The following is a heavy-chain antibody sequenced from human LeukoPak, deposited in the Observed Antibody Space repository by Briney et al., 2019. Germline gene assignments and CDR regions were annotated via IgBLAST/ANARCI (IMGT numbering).Heavy chain of an antibody. V-gene: IGHV4-59*01. CDR1: GGSISSYY. D-gene: IGHD3-22*01. Sequence: SETLSLTCTVSGGSISSYYWSWIRQPPGKGLEWIGYTYYSGSTNYNPSLKSRITISVDTSKNQFSLKLSSVTAADTAVYYCASHSYSNAYYYLWGQGTLVTVSS. CDR3: ASHSYSNAYYYL. J-gene: IGHJ4*02. CDR2: TYYSGST.